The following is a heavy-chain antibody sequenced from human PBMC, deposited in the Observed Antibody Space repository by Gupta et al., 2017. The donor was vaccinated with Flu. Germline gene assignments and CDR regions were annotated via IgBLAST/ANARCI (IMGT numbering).Heavy chain of an antibody. Sequence: EVQLLESGGGSVQRGGSLRLSCAASGFSFRSYTMSWVRQAPGTGLEWVSAISDNSVYTYYADSVTCRFTISRDNSMNTLFLQMNSLRAEDTAVYYCVKGSSSSRPYYFDYWGQGTLVTVSS. CDR2: ISDNSVYT. J-gene: IGHJ4*02. V-gene: IGHV3-23*01. CDR1: GFSFRSYT. D-gene: IGHD6-6*01. CDR3: VKGSSSSRPYYFDY.